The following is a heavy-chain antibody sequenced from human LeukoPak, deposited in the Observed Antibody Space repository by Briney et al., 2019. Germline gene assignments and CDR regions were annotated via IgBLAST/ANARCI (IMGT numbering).Heavy chain of an antibody. CDR2: FNHSVSP. Sequence: SETLSPTCAVYGGSSSILSWGWISHPPGKGRGWEGEFNHSVSPNYHPSLKSRAPISVATSKNQSSLRLSSVTAADPAVNSCARGDSCCWYVSEHIRWFVPWGQGTLVIVSS. J-gene: IGHJ5*02. D-gene: IGHD6-19*01. CDR1: GGSSSILS. V-gene: IGHV4-34*01. CDR3: ARGDSCCWYVSEHIRWFVP.